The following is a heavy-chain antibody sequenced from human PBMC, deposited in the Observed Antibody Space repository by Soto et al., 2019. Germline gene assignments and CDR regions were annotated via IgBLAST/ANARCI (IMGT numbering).Heavy chain of an antibody. CDR1: GFTFSSYA. D-gene: IGHD6-13*01. V-gene: IGHV3-23*01. Sequence: GGSLRLSWAASGFTFSSYAMSWVRQAPGKGLEWVSAISGSGGSTYYADSVKGRFTISRDNSKNTLYLQMNSLRAEDTAVYYCATSPQLVLGFWFDYWGQGTLVTVSS. CDR2: ISGSGGST. J-gene: IGHJ4*02. CDR3: ATSPQLVLGFWFDY.